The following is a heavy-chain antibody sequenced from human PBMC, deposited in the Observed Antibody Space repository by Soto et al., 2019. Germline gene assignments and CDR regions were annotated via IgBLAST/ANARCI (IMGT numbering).Heavy chain of an antibody. J-gene: IGHJ4*02. CDR2: IVPIRRAA. V-gene: IGHV1-69*01. Sequence: QVQLVQSGAEVKKTGSSVRVSCKASGGTFSSYRLNWLRQAPGHGLEWVGGIVPIRRAAAYAQGFQGRVTIPADETTRTSYMELRSLKPQDTAVYYCVRDSGAKLSSSWGQGALVTVSS. CDR1: GGTFSSYR. CDR3: VRDSGAKLSSS. D-gene: IGHD6-13*01.